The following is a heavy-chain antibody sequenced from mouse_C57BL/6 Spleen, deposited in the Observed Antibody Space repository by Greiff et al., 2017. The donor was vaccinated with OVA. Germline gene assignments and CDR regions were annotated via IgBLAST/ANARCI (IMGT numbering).Heavy chain of an antibody. J-gene: IGHJ1*03. V-gene: IGHV1-80*01. D-gene: IGHD1-1*01. Sequence: VKLMESGAELVKPGASVKISCKASGYAFSSYWMNWVKQRPGKGLEWIGQIYPGDGDTNYNGKFKGKATLTADKSSSTAYMQLSSLTSEDSAVYFCARKIGGSSDDWYFDVWGTGTTVTVSS. CDR3: ARKIGGSSDDWYFDV. CDR2: IYPGDGDT. CDR1: GYAFSSYW.